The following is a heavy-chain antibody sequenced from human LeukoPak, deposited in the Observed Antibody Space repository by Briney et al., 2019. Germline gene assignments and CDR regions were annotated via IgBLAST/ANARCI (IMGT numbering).Heavy chain of an antibody. V-gene: IGHV4-59*08. CDR1: GDSISGYY. Sequence: SETLSLTCSVSGDSISGYYWSWIRQPPGKGLEWIGYIYYSGSTNYNPSLKSRVTISVDTSKNQFSLKLSSVTAADTAVYYCARLLTLGYCSGGSCARDAFDIWGQGTMVTVSS. CDR3: ARLLTLGYCSGGSCARDAFDI. CDR2: IYYSGST. J-gene: IGHJ3*02. D-gene: IGHD2-15*01.